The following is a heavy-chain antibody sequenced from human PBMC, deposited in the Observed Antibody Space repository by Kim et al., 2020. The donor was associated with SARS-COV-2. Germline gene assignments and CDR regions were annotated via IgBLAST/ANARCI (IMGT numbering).Heavy chain of an antibody. V-gene: IGHV1-46*01. D-gene: IGHD4-4*01. Sequence: ASVKVSCKASGYTFTDYYMHWVRQAPGQGLEWMGVINPSGGSTSYAQKFQGRVTMTRDTSTGTVYMELSSLRSEDTAVYYCASDRGRRADYNAGLDYWGQ. CDR1: GYTFTDYY. J-gene: IGHJ4*02. CDR3: ASDRGRRADYNAGLDY. CDR2: INPSGGST.